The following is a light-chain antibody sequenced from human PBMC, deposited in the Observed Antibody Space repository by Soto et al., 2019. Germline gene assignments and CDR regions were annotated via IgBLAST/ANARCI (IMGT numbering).Light chain of an antibody. V-gene: IGKV3-11*01. CDR1: QSVSIY. CDR3: QQRSNWPPIT. J-gene: IGKJ5*01. CDR2: DAS. Sequence: EIVLTQSPATLSLSPGERATLSCRASQSVSIYLAWYQQKPGQAPRLLIYDASNRATGIPARFSGSGSGTDFTLTISSLEPEDFAVYYCQQRSNWPPITLGQGTRLEIK.